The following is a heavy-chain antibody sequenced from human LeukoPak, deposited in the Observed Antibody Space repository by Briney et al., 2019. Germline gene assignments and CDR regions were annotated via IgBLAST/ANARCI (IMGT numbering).Heavy chain of an antibody. J-gene: IGHJ4*02. CDR1: GGTFSSYA. CDR3: ARAGKWEPFDY. CDR2: IIPIFGTA. Sequence: SVKVSCKASGGTFSSYAISWVRQAPGQGLEWMGGIIPIFGTANYAQKFQGRVTMTRDTSISTAYMELSRMRSDDTAVYYCARAGKWEPFDYWGQGTLVTVSS. D-gene: IGHD1-26*01. V-gene: IGHV1-69*05.